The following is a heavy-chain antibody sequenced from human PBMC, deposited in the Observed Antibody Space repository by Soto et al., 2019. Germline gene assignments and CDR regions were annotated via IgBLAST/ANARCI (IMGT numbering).Heavy chain of an antibody. Sequence: GASVKVSCKASGYTFTSYDINWVRQATGQGLEWMGWMNPNSGNTGYAQKFQGRVTMTRNTSISTAYMELSSLRSEDTAVYYCARAYYDFWTWSEHNRFDPWGQGTLVTVSS. CDR2: MNPNSGNT. CDR1: GYTFTSYD. CDR3: ARAYYDFWTWSEHNRFDP. D-gene: IGHD3-3*01. V-gene: IGHV1-8*01. J-gene: IGHJ5*02.